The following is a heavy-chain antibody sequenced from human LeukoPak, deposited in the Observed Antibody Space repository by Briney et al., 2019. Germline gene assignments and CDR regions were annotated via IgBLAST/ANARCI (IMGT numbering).Heavy chain of an antibody. V-gene: IGHV1-2*02. CDR2: INPNSGVT. D-gene: IGHD3-16*01. CDR1: GYTFTGYY. CDR3: ARATSFDY. J-gene: IGHJ4*02. Sequence: ASVTVSCKPSGYTFTGYYIHWVRQAPGQGLEWMGWINPNSGVTKYAQKFQDRVTMTRDTSISMVYMELSSLRSDDTAVYYCARATSFDYWGQGTLVTVSS.